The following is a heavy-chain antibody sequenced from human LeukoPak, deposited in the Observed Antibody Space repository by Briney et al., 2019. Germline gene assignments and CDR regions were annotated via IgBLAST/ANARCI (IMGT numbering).Heavy chain of an antibody. CDR2: ISSNGGST. Sequence: GGSLRLSCAAPGFTFSSYAMHWVRQAPGKGLEYVSAISSNGGSTFYANSVKGRFTISRDTSKNTLYLQMCSLRADDMAVYYCVRVSGSYGYWGQGTLVTVSS. J-gene: IGHJ4*02. CDR1: GFTFSSYA. V-gene: IGHV3-64*01. D-gene: IGHD1-26*01. CDR3: VRVSGSYGY.